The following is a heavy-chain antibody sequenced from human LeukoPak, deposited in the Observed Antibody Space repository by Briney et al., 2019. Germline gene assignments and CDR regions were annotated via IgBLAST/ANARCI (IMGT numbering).Heavy chain of an antibody. V-gene: IGHV3-73*01. J-gene: IGHJ4*02. Sequence: PGGSLRLSCAASGFTFSGSAMHWVRQASGKGLEWVGRIRSKANSYATAYAASVKGRFTISRDDSKNTAYLQMNSLKTEDTAVYYCTTTKRGYGDYVRALDYWGQGTLVTVSS. D-gene: IGHD4-17*01. CDR3: TTTKRGYGDYVRALDY. CDR2: IRSKANSYAT. CDR1: GFTFSGSA.